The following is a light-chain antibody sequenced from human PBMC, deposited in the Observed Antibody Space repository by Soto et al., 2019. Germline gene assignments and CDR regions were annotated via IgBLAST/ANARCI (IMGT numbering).Light chain of an antibody. Sequence: AIPMTQSPSSLSAATGDRVTITCRASQGISSYLAWYQQKPGKAPKLLIYAASTLQSGVPSRFSGSGSGTDFTLTISCLQSEDFATYYCQQYYSYPRKFGQGTKVEIK. CDR3: QQYYSYPRK. CDR2: AAS. J-gene: IGKJ1*01. CDR1: QGISSY. V-gene: IGKV1-8*01.